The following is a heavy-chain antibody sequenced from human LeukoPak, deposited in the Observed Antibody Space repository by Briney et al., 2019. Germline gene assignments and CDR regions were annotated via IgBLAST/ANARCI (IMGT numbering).Heavy chain of an antibody. CDR1: GFTFSTYT. CDR2: VGQDGRST. V-gene: IGHV3-23*01. CDR3: AKGRVPDGVWSFDY. D-gene: IGHD2-8*02. Sequence: PGGSLRLSCAASGFTFSTYTMNWVRQAPGEGLQCVSGVGQDGRSTHYADYVKGRFTISRDNSKNTLYLQMSSLRAEDTAVYYCAKGRVPDGVWSFDYWGQGSLVIVSS. J-gene: IGHJ4*02.